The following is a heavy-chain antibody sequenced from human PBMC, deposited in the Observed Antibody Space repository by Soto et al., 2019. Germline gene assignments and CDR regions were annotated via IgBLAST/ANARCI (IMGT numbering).Heavy chain of an antibody. CDR1: GFTFSSYW. CDR3: ARDLYCSSTSCYKGIFDAFDI. V-gene: IGHV3-7*03. CDR2: IKQDGSEK. Sequence: EVQLVESGGGLVQPGGSLRLSCAASGFTFSSYWMSWVRQAPGKGLEWVANIKQDGSEKYYVDSVKGRFTISRDNVKNSLYLQMNSLRAEDTAVYYCARDLYCSSTSCYKGIFDAFDIWGQGTMVTVSS. D-gene: IGHD2-2*02. J-gene: IGHJ3*02.